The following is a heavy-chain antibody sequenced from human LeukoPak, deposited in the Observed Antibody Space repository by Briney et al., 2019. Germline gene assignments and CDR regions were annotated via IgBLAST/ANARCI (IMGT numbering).Heavy chain of an antibody. V-gene: IGHV3-7*03. J-gene: IGHJ4*02. CDR3: ARDRGVNINY. CDR2: IKEDGSEK. D-gene: IGHD3-10*01. Sequence: PGGSLRLSCVASGFTFNNHWMSWVRQAPGKGLEWVANIKEDGSEKYYVDSVKGRFTISRDNAKDSLYLQMNSLRAEDTAAYYCARDRGVNINYWGQGTLVTVSS. CDR1: GFTFNNHW.